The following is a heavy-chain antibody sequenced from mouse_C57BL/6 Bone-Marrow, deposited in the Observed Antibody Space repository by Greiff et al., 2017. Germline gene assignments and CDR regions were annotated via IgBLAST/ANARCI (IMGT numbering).Heavy chain of an antibody. CDR1: GYTFTSYG. CDR2: IYPRSGNT. Sequence: QVHVKQSGAELARPGASVKLSCKASGYTFTSYGISWVKQRTGQGLEWIGEIYPRSGNTYYNEKFKGKATLTADKSSSTAYMELRSLTSEDSAVYFCARRGYYGSSYDYFDYWGQGTTLTVSS. J-gene: IGHJ2*01. D-gene: IGHD1-1*01. CDR3: ARRGYYGSSYDYFDY. V-gene: IGHV1-81*01.